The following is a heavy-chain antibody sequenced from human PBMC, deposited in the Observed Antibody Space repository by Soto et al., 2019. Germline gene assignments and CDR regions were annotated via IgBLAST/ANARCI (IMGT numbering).Heavy chain of an antibody. CDR1: GGTFSSYA. V-gene: IGHV1-69*01. D-gene: IGHD2-15*01. CDR3: ASAFLKAKLVVVVVAAHYYYGMDV. J-gene: IGHJ6*02. Sequence: QVQLVQSGAEVKKPGSSVKVSCKASGGTFSSYAISWVRQAPGQGLEWMGGIIPIFGTANYAQKFRGRVTITADESTSTAYMELSSLRSEDTAVYYCASAFLKAKLVVVVVAAHYYYGMDVWGQGTTVTVSS. CDR2: IIPIFGTA.